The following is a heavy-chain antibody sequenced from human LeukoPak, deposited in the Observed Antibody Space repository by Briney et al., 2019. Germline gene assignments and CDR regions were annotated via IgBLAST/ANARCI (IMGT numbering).Heavy chain of an antibody. CDR2: ISGGSGYI. CDR1: GFTFSRYS. CDR3: ARDNNYDGSGSRDDAFDI. J-gene: IGHJ3*02. Sequence: GGSLRLSCAASGFTFSRYSINWVRQAPGKGLEWVSSISGGSGYIYYADSVKGRFTISRDNAKNTLYLQMNSLRAEDTAVYYCARDNNYDGSGSRDDAFDIWGQGTMVTVSS. D-gene: IGHD3-22*01. V-gene: IGHV3-21*01.